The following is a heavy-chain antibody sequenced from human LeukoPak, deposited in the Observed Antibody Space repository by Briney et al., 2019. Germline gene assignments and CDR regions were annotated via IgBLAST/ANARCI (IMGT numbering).Heavy chain of an antibody. V-gene: IGHV4-61*02. CDR3: ARATHYYDSSGQLYYFDY. CDR2: IYTSGST. D-gene: IGHD3-22*01. J-gene: IGHJ4*02. CDR1: GGSISSGSYY. Sequence: SETLSLTCTVSGGSISSGSYYWSWIRQPAGNGLEWIGRIYTSGSTNYNPSLKSRVTISVDTSKNQFSLKLSSVTAADAAVYYCARATHYYDSSGQLYYFDYWGQGTLVTVSS.